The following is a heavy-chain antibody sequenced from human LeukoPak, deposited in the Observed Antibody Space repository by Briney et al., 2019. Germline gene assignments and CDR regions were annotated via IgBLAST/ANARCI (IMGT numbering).Heavy chain of an antibody. CDR1: GFTFSSYA. J-gene: IGHJ4*02. Sequence: PGGSLRLSCAASGFTFSSYAMSWVRQAPGKRLHSVSAIIGSGGTTYYADSVKGWFSISRDNSKNTLYLQMNSLRAEDTALYYCAKGMDTAMVKYDYWGQGTLVTVSS. CDR3: AKGMDTAMVKYDY. V-gene: IGHV3-23*01. CDR2: IIGSGGTT. D-gene: IGHD5-18*01.